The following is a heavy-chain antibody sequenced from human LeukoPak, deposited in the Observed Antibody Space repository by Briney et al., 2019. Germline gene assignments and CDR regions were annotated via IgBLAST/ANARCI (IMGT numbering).Heavy chain of an antibody. J-gene: IGHJ3*02. CDR1: GYTFTGYY. V-gene: IGHV1-2*02. D-gene: IGHD1-26*01. Sequence: ASVKVSCKASGYTFTGYYMHWVRQAPGQGLEWMGWINPNSGGTNYAQKFQGRVTMTRDTSISTAYMELSRLRSDDTAVYYCARDSGSYLYHAFDIWGQGTMVTVSS. CDR3: ARDSGSYLYHAFDI. CDR2: INPNSGGT.